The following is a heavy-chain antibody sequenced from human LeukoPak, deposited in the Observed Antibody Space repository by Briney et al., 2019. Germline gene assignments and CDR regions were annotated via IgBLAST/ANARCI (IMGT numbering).Heavy chain of an antibody. Sequence: PSQTLSLTCTVSGGSISSGGYYWSWIRQHPGKGLEWIGYIYYSGSTYYNPSLKSRVTISVDTSKNQFSLKLSSVTAADTAVYYCAREYLAVSGAFDIWGQGTMATVSS. CDR2: IYYSGST. D-gene: IGHD2-8*01. J-gene: IGHJ3*02. V-gene: IGHV4-31*03. CDR1: GGSISSGGYY. CDR3: AREYLAVSGAFDI.